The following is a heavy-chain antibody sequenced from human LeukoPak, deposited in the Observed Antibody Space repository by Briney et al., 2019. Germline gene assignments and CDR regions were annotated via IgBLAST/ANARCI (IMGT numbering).Heavy chain of an antibody. CDR3: AKDTATIAVRINGMDV. CDR2: ISGSGGST. J-gene: IGHJ6*02. V-gene: IGHV3-23*01. CDR1: GFTFSTYA. D-gene: IGHD6-6*01. Sequence: AGGSLRLSCAASGFTFSTYAMSWVRQAPGKGLEWVSAISGSGGSTYYADSVKGRFTISRDNSKNTLYLQMNSLRAEDTATYYCAKDTATIAVRINGMDVWGQGTTVTVSS.